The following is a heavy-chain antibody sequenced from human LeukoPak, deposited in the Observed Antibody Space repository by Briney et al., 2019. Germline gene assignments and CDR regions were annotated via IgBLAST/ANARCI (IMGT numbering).Heavy chain of an antibody. J-gene: IGHJ3*02. CDR3: SSGSHLYAFDI. V-gene: IGHV1-8*03. CDR1: GYTFTSYD. Sequence: ASVKVSCKASGYTFTSYDINWVRQATGQGLEWMGWMNPNSGNTGYAQKFQGRVTITRNTSISTAYMELSSLRSEDTAVYYCSSGSHLYAFDIWGQGTMVTVSS. D-gene: IGHD3-16*01. CDR2: MNPNSGNT.